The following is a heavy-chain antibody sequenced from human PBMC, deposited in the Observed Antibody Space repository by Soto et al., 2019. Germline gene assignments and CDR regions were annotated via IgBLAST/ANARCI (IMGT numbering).Heavy chain of an antibody. CDR3: AKFIMVVLAAKDGGGDSSGYQPYYLDS. CDR1: GFTFTSYA. Sequence: PGGSLRLSCAASGFTFTSYAMSWLPQAPGKGLEWVSAISGSGGSTYYADSVKGRFTISRDNSKNTLYLQMNSLRAEDTAVYYCAKFIMVVLAAKDGGGDSSGYQPYYLDSWGQGT. V-gene: IGHV3-23*01. J-gene: IGHJ4*02. D-gene: IGHD3-22*01. CDR2: ISGSGGST.